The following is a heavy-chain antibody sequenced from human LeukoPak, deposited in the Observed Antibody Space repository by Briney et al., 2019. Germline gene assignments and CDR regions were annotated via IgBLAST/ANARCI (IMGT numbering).Heavy chain of an antibody. CDR2: INPSGGST. D-gene: IGHD6-6*01. CDR3: ARGIAARPFDY. V-gene: IGHV1-46*01. CDR1: GYTFTSYY. Sequence: EASVKVSCKASGYTFTSYYMHWVRQAPGQGLEWMGIINPSGGSTSYAQKFQGRVTMTRDMSTSTVYMELSSLRSEDTAVYYYARGIAARPFDYWGQGTLVTVSS. J-gene: IGHJ4*02.